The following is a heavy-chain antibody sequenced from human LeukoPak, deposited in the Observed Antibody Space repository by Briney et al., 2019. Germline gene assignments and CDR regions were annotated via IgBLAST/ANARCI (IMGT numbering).Heavy chain of an antibody. J-gene: IGHJ3*02. CDR2: MKQDGSEK. D-gene: IGHD6-19*01. CDR1: GFTFSTYW. CDR3: ARAGFYSSGDAFDI. Sequence: GGSLRLSCAASGFTFSTYWMSWVRQAPGKGLEWVANMKQDGSEKYYVDSVKGRFTISRDNAKNSLYLQMHSLRAEDTVVYYCARAGFYSSGDAFDIWGQGTMVTVSS. V-gene: IGHV3-7*05.